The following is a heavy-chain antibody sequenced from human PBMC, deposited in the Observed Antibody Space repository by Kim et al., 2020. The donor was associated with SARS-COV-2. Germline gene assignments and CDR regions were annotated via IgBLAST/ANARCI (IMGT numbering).Heavy chain of an antibody. CDR3: ARGNGSGNKEVDY. D-gene: IGHD3-10*01. V-gene: IGHV3-21*01. CDR1: GFTFSSYS. CDR2: ISSSSSYI. Sequence: GGSLRLSCAASGFTFSSYSMNWVRQAPGKGLEWVSSISSSSSYIYYADSVKGRFTISRDNAKNSLYLQMNSLRAEDTAVYYCARGNGSGNKEVDYWGQGTLVTVSS. J-gene: IGHJ4*02.